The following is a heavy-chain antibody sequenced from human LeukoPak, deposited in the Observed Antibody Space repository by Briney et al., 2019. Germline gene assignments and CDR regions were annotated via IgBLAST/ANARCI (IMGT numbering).Heavy chain of an antibody. J-gene: IGHJ4*02. Sequence: GGSLRLSCAASGFTFSDYHMSWIRQAPGKGLEWVSYISSSGSTIYYADSVKGRFTISRDNAKNSLYLQMNSLRAEDTAVYYCARDLAPYYDILTGYSYWGRGTLVTVSS. CDR3: ARDLAPYYDILTGYSY. CDR1: GFTFSDYH. V-gene: IGHV3-11*01. CDR2: ISSSGSTI. D-gene: IGHD3-9*01.